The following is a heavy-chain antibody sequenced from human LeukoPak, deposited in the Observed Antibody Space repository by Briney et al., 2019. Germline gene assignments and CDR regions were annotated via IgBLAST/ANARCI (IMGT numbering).Heavy chain of an antibody. CDR3: ARHGDYGSVIDY. D-gene: IGHD3-10*01. Sequence: NPSETLSLTCTVSGGSISISSYYWGWIRQPPGKGLEWIGSIHYSGNTYYSPSLKSRVTISEDASKNQFSLKPSSVTAADTAVYYCARHGDYGSVIDYWGQGTLVTISS. CDR2: IHYSGNT. CDR1: GGSISISSYY. V-gene: IGHV4-39*01. J-gene: IGHJ4*02.